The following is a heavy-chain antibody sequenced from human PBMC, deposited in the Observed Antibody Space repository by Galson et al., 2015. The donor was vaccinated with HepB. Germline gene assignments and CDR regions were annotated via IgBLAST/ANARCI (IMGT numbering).Heavy chain of an antibody. V-gene: IGHV1-2*02. D-gene: IGHD2-2*02. J-gene: IGHJ5*02. CDR3: AREGRTRPPQKEYCSGTSCYTLMYNWFDP. CDR2: INPNSGGT. Sequence: SVKVSCKASGYTFTGYYMHWVRQAPGQGLEWMGWINPNSGGTNYAQKFQGRVTMTRDTSISTAYMELSRLRSDDTAVYYCAREGRTRPPQKEYCSGTSCYTLMYNWFDPWGQGTLVTVSS. CDR1: GYTFTGYY.